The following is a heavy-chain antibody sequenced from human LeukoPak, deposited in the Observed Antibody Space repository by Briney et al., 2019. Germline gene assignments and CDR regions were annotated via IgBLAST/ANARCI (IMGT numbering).Heavy chain of an antibody. V-gene: IGHV3-74*01. J-gene: IGHJ6*02. Sequence: GGSLRLSCEASGFTFTTYWMHWVRQAPGEGLVWVSRINTDGSSTTYADSVRGRFTISRDNAKNTLYLQMNSLSPEDTAVYYCAGPSPIPDFYYGMDVWGQGTSVIVSS. CDR1: GFTFTTYW. D-gene: IGHD2-21*01. CDR2: INTDGSST. CDR3: AGPSPIPDFYYGMDV.